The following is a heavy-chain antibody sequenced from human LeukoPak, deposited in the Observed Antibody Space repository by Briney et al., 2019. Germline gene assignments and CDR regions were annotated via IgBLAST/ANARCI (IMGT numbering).Heavy chain of an antibody. Sequence: SETLSLTCAVYGGSFSGYYWSWIRQPPGKGLEWIGEINHSGSTNYNPSLKSRVTISVDTSKNQFSLKLSSVTAADTAVYYCASGRARGYSYGRGYWGQGTLVTASS. CDR1: GGSFSGYY. J-gene: IGHJ4*02. CDR3: ASGRARGYSYGRGY. CDR2: INHSGST. D-gene: IGHD5-18*01. V-gene: IGHV4-34*01.